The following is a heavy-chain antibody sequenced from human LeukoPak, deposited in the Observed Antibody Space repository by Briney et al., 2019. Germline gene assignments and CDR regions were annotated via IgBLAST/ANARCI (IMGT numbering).Heavy chain of an antibody. J-gene: IGHJ5*02. CDR1: GGSFNGYY. CDR3: ASRPYDSSSFDP. V-gene: IGHV4-34*01. CDR2: INHSGGT. Sequence: SETLSLTCAVYGGSFNGYYWTWIRQPPGKGLEWIGEINHSGGTDYNPSLKSRVTISVDTSKNQFSLKLNSVTAADTAVYYCASRPYDSSSFDPWGQGTLVTVSS. D-gene: IGHD3-3*01.